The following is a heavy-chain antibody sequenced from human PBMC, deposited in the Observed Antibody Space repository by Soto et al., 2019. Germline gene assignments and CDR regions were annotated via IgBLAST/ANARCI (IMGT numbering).Heavy chain of an antibody. J-gene: IGHJ3*02. V-gene: IGHV3-33*01. CDR3: ARAPRTNIPDAFDI. CDR1: GFTFSSYG. D-gene: IGHD2-2*01. CDR2: IWYDGSNK. Sequence: QVQLVESGGGVVQPGRSLRLSCAASGFTFSSYGIHWVRQAPGKGLEWVAVIWYDGSNKYYADSVKGRFTISRDNSKNTLYLQMNSLRAEDTAVYYCARAPRTNIPDAFDIWGQGTMVTVSS.